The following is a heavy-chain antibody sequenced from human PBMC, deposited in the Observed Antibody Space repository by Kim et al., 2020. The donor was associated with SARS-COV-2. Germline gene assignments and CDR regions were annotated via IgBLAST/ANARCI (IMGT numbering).Heavy chain of an antibody. CDR1: GFTFSSYW. CDR2: VNSDGSST. V-gene: IGHV3-74*01. D-gene: IGHD3-16*01. CDR3: ASLSTGYVWDKFEY. J-gene: IGHJ4*02. Sequence: GGSLRLSCVASGFTFSSYWMHWVRQAPGKGLEWVSRVNSDGSSTSYADSVKGRFTISRDNARNTLYLQMNRLRAEDTAVYYCASLSTGYVWDKFEYWGQGTLGTVS.